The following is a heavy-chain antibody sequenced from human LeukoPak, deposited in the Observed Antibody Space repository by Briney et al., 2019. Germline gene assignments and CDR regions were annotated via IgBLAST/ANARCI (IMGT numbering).Heavy chain of an antibody. CDR1: GFTFSGSA. J-gene: IGHJ6*03. D-gene: IGHD3-10*01. CDR3: TSPLGRFGEQSADYYYYYYMDV. Sequence: GGSLRLSCAASGFTFSGSAMHWVRQASGKGLEWVGRIRSKANSYATAYAASVKGRFTISRDDSKNTAYLQMNSLKTEDTAVYYCTSPLGRFGEQSADYYYYYYMDVWGKGTTVTISS. V-gene: IGHV3-73*01. CDR2: IRSKANSYAT.